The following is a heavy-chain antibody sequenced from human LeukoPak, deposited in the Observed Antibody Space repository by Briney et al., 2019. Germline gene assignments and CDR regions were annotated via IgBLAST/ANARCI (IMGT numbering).Heavy chain of an antibody. CDR1: GGSFSGYY. CDR2: INHSGST. Sequence: PSETLSLTCAVYGGSFSGYYWSWIRQPPGKGLEWIGEINHSGSTNYNPSLKSRVTISVDTSKIQFSLKLSSVTAADTAVYYCASPTGTFDYWGQGTLVTVSS. CDR3: ASPTGTFDY. V-gene: IGHV4-34*01. D-gene: IGHD1-1*01. J-gene: IGHJ4*02.